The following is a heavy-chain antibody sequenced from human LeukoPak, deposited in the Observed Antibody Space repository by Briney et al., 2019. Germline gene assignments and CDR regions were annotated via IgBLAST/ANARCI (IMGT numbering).Heavy chain of an antibody. Sequence: GGSLRLSCIGYGFSLSAYEFNWVRQAPGKGLEWISYINTGVRSAYYAGSVKGRFTISRDDANSAVHLEMNSLRAEDTAIYYCARETLNCGGDCFDCWGQGALVTVST. J-gene: IGHJ4*02. CDR2: INTGVRSA. V-gene: IGHV3-48*03. CDR1: GFSLSAYE. CDR3: ARETLNCGGDCFDC. D-gene: IGHD2-21*01.